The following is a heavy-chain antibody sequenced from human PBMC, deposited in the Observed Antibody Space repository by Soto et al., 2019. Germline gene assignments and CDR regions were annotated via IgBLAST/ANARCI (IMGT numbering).Heavy chain of an antibody. J-gene: IGHJ6*03. CDR1: GFTFSSYA. CDR3: AKAREPSGDYYYYMDV. V-gene: IGHV3-23*01. D-gene: IGHD3-10*01. Sequence: GGSLRLSCAASGFTFSSYAMSWVRQAPGKGLEWVSAISGSGGSTYYADSVKGRFTISRDNSKNTLYLQMNSLRAEDTAVYYCAKAREPSGDYYYYMDVWGKGTTVTVSS. CDR2: ISGSGGST.